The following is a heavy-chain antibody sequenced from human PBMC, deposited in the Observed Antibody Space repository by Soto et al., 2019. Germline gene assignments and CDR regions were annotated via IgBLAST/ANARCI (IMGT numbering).Heavy chain of an antibody. Sequence: EVQLLESGGGLVQPGGSLRLSCAASGFTFSSYAMSWVRQAPGKGLEWVSAISGSGGSTYYADSVKGRFTISRDNSKNTLYLQMNSLRAEDTAVYYCARTLGYFMPPGGYFDLWGRGTLVTVSS. CDR2: ISGSGGST. J-gene: IGHJ2*01. CDR3: ARTLGYFMPPGGYFDL. D-gene: IGHD2-15*01. CDR1: GFTFSSYA. V-gene: IGHV3-23*01.